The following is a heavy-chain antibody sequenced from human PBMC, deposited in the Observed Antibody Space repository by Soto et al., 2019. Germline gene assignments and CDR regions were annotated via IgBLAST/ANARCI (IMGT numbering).Heavy chain of an antibody. J-gene: IGHJ6*02. D-gene: IGHD2-8*01. CDR1: GGTFSSYA. V-gene: IGHV1-69*01. CDR3: ARCTASGYYYYYGMDV. CDR2: IIPIFGTA. Sequence: QVQLVQSGAEVKKPGSSVKVSCKASGGTFSSYAISWVRQAPGQGLEWMGGIIPIFGTANYAQKFQGRVTITADDSTSTAYMELSSLRSEDTAVYYCARCTASGYYYYYGMDVWGQGTTVTVSS.